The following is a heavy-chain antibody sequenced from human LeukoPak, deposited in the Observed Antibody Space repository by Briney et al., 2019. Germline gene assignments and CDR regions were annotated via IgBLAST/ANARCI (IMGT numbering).Heavy chain of an antibody. V-gene: IGHV3-23*01. CDR2: ISGSGGST. D-gene: IGHD3-22*01. Sequence: GGSLRLSCAASGFTFSSYAMSWVRQAPGKGLEWVSAISGSGGSTYYADSVKGRFTISRDNSKNTLHLQMNSLRAEDTAVYCCANTLPYYYDSSGYYPLDYWGQGTLVTVSS. CDR3: ANTLPYYYDSSGYYPLDY. J-gene: IGHJ4*02. CDR1: GFTFSSYA.